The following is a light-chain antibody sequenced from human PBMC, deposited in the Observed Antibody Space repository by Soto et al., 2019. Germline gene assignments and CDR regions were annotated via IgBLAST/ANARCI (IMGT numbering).Light chain of an antibody. V-gene: IGKV1-5*03. CDR3: QQHANYPIT. CDR1: RNIGSW. CDR2: KAS. J-gene: IGKJ4*01. Sequence: DIRMTQSPSTLSASIGDRVTITCRASRNIGSWLAWYQQKAGKAPNLLIYKASTLETGVPSRFSGSASGTESTLTISSLQPDDFATYYCQQHANYPITFGGGTKVDIK.